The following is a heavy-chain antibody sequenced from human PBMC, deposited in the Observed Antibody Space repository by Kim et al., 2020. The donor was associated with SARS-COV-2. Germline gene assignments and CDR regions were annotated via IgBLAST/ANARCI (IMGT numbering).Heavy chain of an antibody. CDR3: ARPSSGRTLDYFDY. V-gene: IGHV3-48*02. Sequence: GGSLRLSCAASGFTFSSYSMNWVRQAPGKGLEWVSYISSSSSTIYYADSVKGRFTISRDNAKNSLCLQMNSLRDEDTAVYYCARPSSGRTLDYFDYWGQGTLVTVSS. CDR1: GFTFSSYS. J-gene: IGHJ4*02. CDR2: ISSSSSTI. D-gene: IGHD1-26*01.